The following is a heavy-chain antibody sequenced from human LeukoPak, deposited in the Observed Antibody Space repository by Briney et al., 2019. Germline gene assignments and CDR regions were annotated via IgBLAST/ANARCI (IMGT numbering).Heavy chain of an antibody. CDR1: GFTLSSLN. V-gene: IGHV3-21*01. J-gene: IGHJ4*02. D-gene: IGHD3-10*01. CDR2: VTSSSRFI. Sequence: PGGSLRLSRAASGFTLSSLNMNRLRQAPGQGLERVSSVTSSSRFIYYAPSLKRRFTISRDKAKNSLYLQMNSLRAEDTAVYYCAREWRWHYGSGSYYRCYFDYWGQGTLVTVSS. CDR3: AREWRWHYGSGSYYRCYFDY.